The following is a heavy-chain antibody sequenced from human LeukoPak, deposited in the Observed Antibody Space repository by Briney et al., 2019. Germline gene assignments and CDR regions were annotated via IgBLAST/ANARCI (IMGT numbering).Heavy chain of an antibody. J-gene: IGHJ5*02. CDR3: AKDRFGELLNNWFDP. D-gene: IGHD3-10*01. CDR1: GFSFSGHW. V-gene: IGHV3-74*01. Sequence: GGSLRLSCTASGFSFSGHWMHWARQLPGKGLVWVSRISPTGSTTSYADSVKGRFTVSRDNAKNTLYLQMNSLRAEDTAVYYCAKDRFGELLNNWFDPWGQGTLVTVSS. CDR2: ISPTGSTT.